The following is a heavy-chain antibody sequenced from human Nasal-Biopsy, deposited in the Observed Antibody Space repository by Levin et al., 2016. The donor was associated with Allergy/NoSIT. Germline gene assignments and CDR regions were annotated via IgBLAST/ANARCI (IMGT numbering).Heavy chain of an antibody. CDR1: GFAFSSYS. D-gene: IGHD3-22*01. CDR3: VFARAGLVEVAFDY. Sequence: GESLKISCAASGFAFSSYSMTWVRQPPGKGLEWVSAISGSGADTWYADSVNGRFTISRDNSKNTLYLHMNSLRAGDTAVYYCVFARAGLVEVAFDYWGQGTLVTVSS. J-gene: IGHJ4*02. V-gene: IGHV3-23*01. CDR2: ISGSGADT.